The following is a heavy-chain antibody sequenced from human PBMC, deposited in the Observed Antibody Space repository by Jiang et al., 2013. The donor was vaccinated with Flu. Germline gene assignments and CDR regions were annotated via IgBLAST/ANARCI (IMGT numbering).Heavy chain of an antibody. V-gene: IGHV1-18*01. CDR3: ARDAGDYYDSTPFDP. D-gene: IGHD3-22*01. CDR1: GYTFTSYG. Sequence: CGAEVKKPGASVKVSCKASGYTFTSYGISWVRQAPGQGLEWMGWISAYNGNTNYAQKLQGRVTMTTDTSTSTAYMELRSLRSDDTAVYYCARDAGDYYDSTPFDPWGQGTLVHRLL. CDR2: ISAYNGNT. J-gene: IGHJ5*02.